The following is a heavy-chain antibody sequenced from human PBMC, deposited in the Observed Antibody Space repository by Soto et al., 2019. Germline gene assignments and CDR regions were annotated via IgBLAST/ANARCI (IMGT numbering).Heavy chain of an antibody. J-gene: IGHJ5*02. V-gene: IGHV3-23*01. CDR3: AREVGATSGWLDP. Sequence: EVQLSESGGDLRQPGGSLRLSCAASGFTFTNYAMTWVRQTPGKGLEWVSGISASGGLKYYADSVQGRFTVSRDNSKNILFLQMENLGDGEKALYYCAREVGATSGWLDPWGQGTQVTVSS. D-gene: IGHD1-26*01. CDR2: ISASGGLK. CDR1: GFTFTNYA.